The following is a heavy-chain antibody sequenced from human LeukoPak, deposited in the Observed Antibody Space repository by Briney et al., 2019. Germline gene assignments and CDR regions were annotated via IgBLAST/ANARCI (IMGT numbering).Heavy chain of an antibody. J-gene: IGHJ4*02. CDR2: IRYDGSNK. CDR1: GFTFSNYG. V-gene: IGHV3-30*02. Sequence: GGSLRLSCAASGFTFSNYGMHWVCQAPGKGLEWVAFIRYDGSNKYSADSVKGRFTISRDNSKKTLYLQRNSLTSGYTAVYYCAKDPDYWGQGTLVTVSS. CDR3: AKDPDY.